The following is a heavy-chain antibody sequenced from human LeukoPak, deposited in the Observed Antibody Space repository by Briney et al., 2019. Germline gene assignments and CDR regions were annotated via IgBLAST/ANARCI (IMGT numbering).Heavy chain of an antibody. CDR3: ARGDCSSTNCYGFDY. V-gene: IGHV4-30-4*01. D-gene: IGHD2-2*01. J-gene: IGHJ4*02. CDR2: IYYSGST. CDR1: GGSISSGDYY. Sequence: PSQTLSLTCTVSGGSISSGDYYWSWIRQPPGKGLEWIGYIYYSGSTYYNPSLKSRVTISVDTSKNQFSLKLSSVTAAVTAVYYCARGDCSSTNCYGFDYWGQGTLVTVSS.